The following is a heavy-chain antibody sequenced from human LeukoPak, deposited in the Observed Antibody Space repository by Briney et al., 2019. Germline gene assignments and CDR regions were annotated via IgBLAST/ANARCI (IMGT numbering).Heavy chain of an antibody. CDR3: AKWGDYDVLTGYYVPDY. D-gene: IGHD3-9*01. Sequence: GGSLRLSCAASGFTFSNYAMSWVRQAPGKGLEWVSAILGSGGSTYYADSVKGRFTVSRDNSKSTLYLQMNSLRAEDTALYYCAKWGDYDVLTGYYVPDYWGQGTLVTASS. CDR1: GFTFSNYA. CDR2: ILGSGGST. J-gene: IGHJ4*02. V-gene: IGHV3-23*01.